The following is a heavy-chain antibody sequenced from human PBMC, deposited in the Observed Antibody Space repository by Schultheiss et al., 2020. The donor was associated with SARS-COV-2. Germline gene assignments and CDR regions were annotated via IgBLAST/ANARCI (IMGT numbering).Heavy chain of an antibody. CDR1: GGSFSGYY. V-gene: IGHV4-34*01. D-gene: IGHD5-18*01. CDR3: ARDFDGNTAMVTSAAFDI. J-gene: IGHJ3*02. Sequence: ESLKISCAVYGGSFSGYYWSWIRQPPGKGLEWIGEINHSGSTNYNPSLKSRVTISVDTSKNQFSLKLSSVTAADTAVYYCARDFDGNTAMVTSAAFDIWGQGTMVTVSS. CDR2: INHSGST.